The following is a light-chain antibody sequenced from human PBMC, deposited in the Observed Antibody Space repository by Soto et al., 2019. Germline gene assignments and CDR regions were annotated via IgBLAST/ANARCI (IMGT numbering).Light chain of an antibody. CDR3: QQYDNLPTIT. Sequence: DIQMTQSPSSLSASVGDRVTITCQASQDINNYLNWYQQKPGKPPKLLIYDASNLETGVPSRFSGSGSGTDFTFTISSLQAEDIATYYCQQYDNLPTITFGQGTRLEIK. J-gene: IGKJ5*01. V-gene: IGKV1-33*01. CDR1: QDINNY. CDR2: DAS.